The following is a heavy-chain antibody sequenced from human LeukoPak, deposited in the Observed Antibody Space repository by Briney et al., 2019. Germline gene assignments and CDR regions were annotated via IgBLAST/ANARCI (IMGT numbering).Heavy chain of an antibody. J-gene: IGHJ4*02. D-gene: IGHD2-21*02. CDR3: ARDRTVTAGIDY. CDR2: IKPDGNEI. CDR1: EFTFSHYW. Sequence: GGSLRLSCAAFEFTFSHYWMSWVRQAPGKGLEWVANIKPDGNEIYYLDSVKGRFTISRDNAKTSLYLQMNSLRAEDTAVYYCARDRTVTAGIDYWGQGTLVTVSS. V-gene: IGHV3-7*01.